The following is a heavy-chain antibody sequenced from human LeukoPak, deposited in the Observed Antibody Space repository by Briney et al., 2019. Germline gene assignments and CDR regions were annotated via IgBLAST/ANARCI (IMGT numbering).Heavy chain of an antibody. D-gene: IGHD5-24*01. CDR3: ATYGWLEDLDY. V-gene: IGHV1-24*01. Sequence: GASVKVSCKVSGYSLTELSMHWVRQAPGKGLEWMGGFDPEDGKTIYAPKFQGRVTMTRDTSTSTVYMELSSLRSEDTAVYYCATYGWLEDLDYWGQGTLVTVSS. CDR1: GYSLTELS. CDR2: FDPEDGKT. J-gene: IGHJ4*02.